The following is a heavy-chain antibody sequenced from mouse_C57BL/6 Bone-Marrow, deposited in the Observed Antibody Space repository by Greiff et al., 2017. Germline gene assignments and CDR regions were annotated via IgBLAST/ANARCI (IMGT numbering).Heavy chain of an antibody. CDR2: IHPNSGNT. CDR3: ARPTTVVATPDWFAY. J-gene: IGHJ3*01. V-gene: IGHV1-64*01. D-gene: IGHD1-1*01. Sequence: QVQLQQPGAELVKPGASVKLSCKASGYTFTSYWMHWVKQRPGQGLEWIGMIHPNSGNTNYNEKFKSKATLTVDKSSSTAYMQLSSLTAEDSAVYYCARPTTVVATPDWFAYWGQGTLVTVSA. CDR1: GYTFTSYW.